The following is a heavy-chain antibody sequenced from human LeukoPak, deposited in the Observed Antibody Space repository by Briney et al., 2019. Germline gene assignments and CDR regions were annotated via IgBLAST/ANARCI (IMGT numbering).Heavy chain of an antibody. D-gene: IGHD6-19*01. CDR1: GLTFSSYA. CDR3: AKYSSGWELDF. J-gene: IGHJ4*02. CDR2: ISGSGGST. V-gene: IGHV3-23*01. Sequence: PGGSLRLSCAASGLTFSSYAVNWVRQAPGKGLEWVSGISGSGGSTDYADSVKGRFTISRDDSKDTLSLQMNSLRAEDTAVYYCAKYSSGWELDFWGQGTLVTVSS.